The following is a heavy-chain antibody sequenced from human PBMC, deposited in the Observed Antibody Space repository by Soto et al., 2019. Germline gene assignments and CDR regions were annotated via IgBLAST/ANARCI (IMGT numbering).Heavy chain of an antibody. CDR2: IIPIFGTA. CDR3: ARGIYGSGRLFDY. J-gene: IGHJ4*02. CDR1: GGTFSSYA. V-gene: IGHV1-69*13. Sequence: SVKVSCKASGGTFSSYAISWVRQAPGQGLEWMGGIIPIFGTANYAQKFQGRVTITADESTSTAYMELSSLRSEDTAVYYCARGIYGSGRLFDYWGQGTLVTVSS. D-gene: IGHD3-10*01.